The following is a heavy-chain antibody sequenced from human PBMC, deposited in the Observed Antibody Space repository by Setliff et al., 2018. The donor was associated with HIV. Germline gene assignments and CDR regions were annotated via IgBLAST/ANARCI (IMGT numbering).Heavy chain of an antibody. CDR1: GLSLSTSGVG. CDR2: IYWNNNK. J-gene: IGHJ4*02. Sequence: SGPTLVNPTQTLTLTCTFSGLSLSTSGVGVGWIRQSPGKALEWLAFIYWNNNKHYSTSLKSRLTVTKDTSKNRVVLTMTNMDPVDTATYYCARMRGGDCYSGFDYWGQGTLVTVSS. V-gene: IGHV2-5*01. D-gene: IGHD2-21*02. CDR3: ARMRGGDCYSGFDY.